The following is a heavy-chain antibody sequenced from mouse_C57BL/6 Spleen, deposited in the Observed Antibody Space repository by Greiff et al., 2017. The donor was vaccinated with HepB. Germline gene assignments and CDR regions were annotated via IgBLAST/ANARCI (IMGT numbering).Heavy chain of an antibody. J-gene: IGHJ3*01. V-gene: IGHV1-52*01. CDR2: IDPSDSET. D-gene: IGHD2-4*01. CDR1: GYTFTSYW. CDR3: ARHYDYGGFAY. Sequence: QVQLQQPGAELVRPGSSVKLSCKASGYTFTSYWMHWVKQRPIQGLEWIGNIDPSDSETHYNQKFKDKATLTVDKSSSTAYMQLSSLTSEDSAVYYCARHYDYGGFAYWGQGTLVTVSA.